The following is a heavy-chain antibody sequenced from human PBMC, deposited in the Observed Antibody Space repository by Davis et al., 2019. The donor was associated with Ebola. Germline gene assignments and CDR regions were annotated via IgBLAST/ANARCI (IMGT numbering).Heavy chain of an antibody. Sequence: GESLKISCAASGFSFSRYWMHWVRQAPGKGLEWVSAVSGSGGTRYYADSVKGRFTISRDNAKNSLYLQMNSLRDEDTAVYYCARDDTMVQGVPFDYWGQGTLVTVSS. CDR3: ARDDTMVQGVPFDY. J-gene: IGHJ4*02. CDR2: VSGSGGTR. V-gene: IGHV3-48*02. D-gene: IGHD3-10*01. CDR1: GFSFSRYW.